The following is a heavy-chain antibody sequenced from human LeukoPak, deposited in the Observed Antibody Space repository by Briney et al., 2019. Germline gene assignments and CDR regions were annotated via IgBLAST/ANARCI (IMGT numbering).Heavy chain of an antibody. CDR2: MYTTGST. V-gene: IGHV4-4*07. CDR3: ARETGWYYMDV. Sequence: SETLSLTCSVSGGSISSYYWSWIRQSAGKGLEWIGRMYTTGSTNYNPSLASRVTMSIDTSKNQFSLRLNSVTAADAAVYYCARETGWYYMDVWGKGTTVTVSS. CDR1: GGSISSYY. D-gene: IGHD1-14*01. J-gene: IGHJ6*03.